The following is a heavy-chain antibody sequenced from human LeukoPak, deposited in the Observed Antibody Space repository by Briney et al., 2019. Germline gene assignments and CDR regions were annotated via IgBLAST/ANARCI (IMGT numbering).Heavy chain of an antibody. V-gene: IGHV3-11*03. CDR2: ISNSGSYT. Sequence: GGALRLSCAASGFSFSDEYMSWIRQAPGKGLEWVSYISNSGSYTNYADSVKGRFTISRDNTKNSLYLQMNSLRAEDTAVYYCTCYDDSSGYFDYWGQGTLVTVSS. CDR1: GFSFSDEY. CDR3: TCYDDSSGYFDY. J-gene: IGHJ4*02. D-gene: IGHD3-22*01.